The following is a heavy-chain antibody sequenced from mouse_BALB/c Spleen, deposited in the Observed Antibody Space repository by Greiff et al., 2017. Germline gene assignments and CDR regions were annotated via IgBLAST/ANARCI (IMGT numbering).Heavy chain of an antibody. CDR3: ASWDY. Sequence: VKLVESGGGLVKPGGSLKLSCAASGFAFSSYDMSWVRQTPEKRLEWVAYISSGGGSTYYPDTVKGRFTISRDNAKNTLYLQMSSLKSEDTAMYYCASWDYWGQGTSVTVSS. J-gene: IGHJ4*01. V-gene: IGHV5-12-1*01. CDR1: GFAFSSYD. CDR2: ISSGGGST.